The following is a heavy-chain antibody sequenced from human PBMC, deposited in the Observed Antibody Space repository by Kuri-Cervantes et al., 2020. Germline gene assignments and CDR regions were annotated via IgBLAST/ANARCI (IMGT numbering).Heavy chain of an antibody. CDR3: ARSSGVGSTVAGLGFDY. CDR1: GYTFTSYA. Sequence: ASVKVSCKASGYTFTSYAMHWVRQAPGQRLEWMGWINAGNGNTKYSQKFQGRVTMTRDTSTSTVYMELSSLRSEDTAVYYCARSSGVGSTVAGLGFDYWGQGTLVTVSS. J-gene: IGHJ4*02. V-gene: IGHV1-3*01. CDR2: INAGNGNT. D-gene: IGHD6-19*01.